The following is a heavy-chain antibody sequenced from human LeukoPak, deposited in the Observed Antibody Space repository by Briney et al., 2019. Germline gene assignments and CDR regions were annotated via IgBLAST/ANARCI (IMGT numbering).Heavy chain of an antibody. D-gene: IGHD3-22*01. V-gene: IGHV1-2*06. CDR1: GYTFTGYY. CDR3: ARSITMIVVVPSRGFDY. J-gene: IGHJ4*02. CDR2: VNPNSGGT. Sequence: ASVKVSCKASGYTFTGYYMHWVRQAPGQGLEWMGRVNPNSGGTNYAQKFQGRVTMTRDTSISTAYMELSRLRSDDTAVYYCARSITMIVVVPSRGFDYWGQGTPVTVSS.